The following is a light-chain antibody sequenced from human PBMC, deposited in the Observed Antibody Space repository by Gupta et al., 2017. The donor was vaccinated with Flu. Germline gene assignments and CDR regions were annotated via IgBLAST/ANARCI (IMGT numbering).Light chain of an antibody. V-gene: IGKV3-11*01. CDR1: QSVSSY. CDR3: LQRSNWPIT. Sequence: EIVLTQSPATLSLSPGERATLSCRASQSVSSYLAWYQQKPGQAPRLLIYDASNRATGIPARFSGSGSGTDFTLTISSLEPEDFAVYFCLQRSNWPITFGGGTKVEIK. J-gene: IGKJ4*01. CDR2: DAS.